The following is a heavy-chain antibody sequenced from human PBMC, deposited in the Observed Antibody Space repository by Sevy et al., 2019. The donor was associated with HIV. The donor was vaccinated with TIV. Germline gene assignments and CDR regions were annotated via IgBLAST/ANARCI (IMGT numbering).Heavy chain of an antibody. D-gene: IGHD2-21*02. CDR2: FDPEDGEI. Sequence: ASLKVSCKVSGYTLTELSMHWVRQAPGKGLEWMGGFDPEDGEIIYAQEFQGRVTMTEDTSTDTAYMELSSLRSEDTAVYYCATDLYCGGDCYSGYWGQGTLVTVSS. CDR3: ATDLYCGGDCYSGY. CDR1: GYTLTELS. J-gene: IGHJ4*02. V-gene: IGHV1-24*01.